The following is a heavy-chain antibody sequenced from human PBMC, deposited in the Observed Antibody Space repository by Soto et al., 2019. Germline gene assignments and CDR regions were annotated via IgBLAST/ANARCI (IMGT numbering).Heavy chain of an antibody. Sequence: AESMKISCKGSDYSFSSYWISWGRQMRGEGVEWMGRIDTSDYYTNYSPSFQSHVTISADTSIGTAYQQWSSLKASDNAMYYCARKGYYYDSSGYYPFSSYYYYYGMDVWGQGTTVTVSS. CDR1: DYSFSSYW. CDR2: IDTSDYYT. J-gene: IGHJ6*02. D-gene: IGHD3-22*01. V-gene: IGHV5-10-1*01. CDR3: ARKGYYYDSSGYYPFSSYYYYYGMDV.